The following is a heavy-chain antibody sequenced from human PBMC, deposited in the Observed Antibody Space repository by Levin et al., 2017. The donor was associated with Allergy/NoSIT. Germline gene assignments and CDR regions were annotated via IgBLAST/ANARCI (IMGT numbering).Heavy chain of an antibody. CDR3: ARGPYLFITMVRGGDI. Sequence: ASVKVSCKASGYTFTGYYMHWVRQAPGQGLEWMGWINPNSGGTNYAQKFQGRVTMTRDTSISTAYMELSRLRSDDTAVYYCARGPYLFITMVRGGDIWGQGTMVTVSS. J-gene: IGHJ3*02. CDR1: GYTFTGYY. D-gene: IGHD3-10*01. V-gene: IGHV1-2*02. CDR2: INPNSGGT.